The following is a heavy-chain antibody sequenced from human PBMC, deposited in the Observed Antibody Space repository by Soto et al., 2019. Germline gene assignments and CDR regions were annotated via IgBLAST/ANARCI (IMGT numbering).Heavy chain of an antibody. Sequence: GASVKVSCKASGYTFTSYGISWVRQAPGHGLEWMGWISAYNGNTNYAQKLQGRVTMTTDTSTSTAYMELRSLRSDDTAVYYCARDWMNYYDSSGYYHWGQGTLVTVSS. CDR1: GYTFTSYG. V-gene: IGHV1-18*04. D-gene: IGHD3-22*01. J-gene: IGHJ5*02. CDR3: ARDWMNYYDSSGYYH. CDR2: ISAYNGNT.